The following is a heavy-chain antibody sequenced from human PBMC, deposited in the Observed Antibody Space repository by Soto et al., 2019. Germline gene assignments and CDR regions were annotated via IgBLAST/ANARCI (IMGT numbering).Heavy chain of an antibody. CDR2: IIPIFGTA. J-gene: IGHJ6*02. CDR1: GGTFSSYA. CDR3: ASDSGFGVVLPARRNYYYGMDV. V-gene: IGHV1-69*12. D-gene: IGHD3-3*01. Sequence: QVQLVQSGAEVKKPGSSVKVSCKASGGTFSSYAISWVRQAPGQGLEWMGGIIPIFGTANYAQKSQGRVTITADESTSTGYMELSSLSCEATAVHYCASDSGFGVVLPARRNYYYGMDVWGQGTAVTVSS.